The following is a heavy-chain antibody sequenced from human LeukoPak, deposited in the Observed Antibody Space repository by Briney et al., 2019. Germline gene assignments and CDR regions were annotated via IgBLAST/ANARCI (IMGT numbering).Heavy chain of an antibody. V-gene: IGHV4-4*07. Sequence: SETLSLTCTVSGGSISSYYWNWIRQPAGKGLEWIGRFYTSGSTNYNPSLSSRVTMSVDTSKNQFSLKLSSVTGADTAVYYCARDPATVTTYFDCWGQGTLVTVSS. J-gene: IGHJ4*02. CDR1: GGSISSYY. D-gene: IGHD4-17*01. CDR3: ARDPATVTTYFDC. CDR2: FYTSGST.